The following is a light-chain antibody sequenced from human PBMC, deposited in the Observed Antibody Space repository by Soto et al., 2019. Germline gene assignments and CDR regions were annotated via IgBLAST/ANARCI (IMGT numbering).Light chain of an antibody. Sequence: QSVLSQPPSVSGTLGQRVTISCSGSSSNIGSNYVYWYQQLPGTAPKLLIYINNQRPSGVPDRFSSSKSGTSASLAISGLRSEDEADYYCAAWDDSLSVVFGGGTKLTVL. CDR3: AAWDDSLSVV. J-gene: IGLJ3*02. V-gene: IGLV1-47*02. CDR2: INN. CDR1: SSNIGSNY.